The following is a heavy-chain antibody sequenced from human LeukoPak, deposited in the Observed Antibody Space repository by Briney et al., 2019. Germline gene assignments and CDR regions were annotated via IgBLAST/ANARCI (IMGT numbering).Heavy chain of an antibody. V-gene: IGHV3-30*03. CDR2: ISPDGNNK. CDR3: ARGGLTSSWFEY. CDR1: GFTFSNYG. Sequence: GGSLRLSCAASGFTFSNYGMHWVRQAPGKGLEWVAAISPDGNNKYYADSVKGRFTISRDNSKNTVYVQMNSLRVEDTAVYYCARGGLTSSWFEYRGQGTLVTVAS. J-gene: IGHJ4*02. D-gene: IGHD6-13*01.